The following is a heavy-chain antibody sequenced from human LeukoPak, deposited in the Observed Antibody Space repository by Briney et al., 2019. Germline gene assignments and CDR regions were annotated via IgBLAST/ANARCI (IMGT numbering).Heavy chain of an antibody. V-gene: IGHV1-8*01. CDR2: MNPNSGNT. D-gene: IGHD6-13*01. CDR3: ARRIAAGVTAIGY. Sequence: ASVKVSCKASGYTFTSYDINWVRQAPGQGLEWMGWMNPNSGNTGYAQKFQGRVIMTRNTSTSTAYMELSSLISEDTAMYYCARRIAAGVTAIGYWGQGTLVTVSS. J-gene: IGHJ4*02. CDR1: GYTFTSYD.